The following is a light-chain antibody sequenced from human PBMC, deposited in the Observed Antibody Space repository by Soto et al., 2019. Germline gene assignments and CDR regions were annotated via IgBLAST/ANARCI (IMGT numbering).Light chain of an antibody. Sequence: EIVMAQSPATLSVSPGERATLSCRASQSVSSNLAWYQQKTGQAPRLLIYGASTRATGIPARFSGSGSGTEFTLTISSLQSEDFAVYYCQQYNYWPGTFGQGTKVEIK. J-gene: IGKJ1*01. CDR1: QSVSSN. CDR2: GAS. V-gene: IGKV3-15*01. CDR3: QQYNYWPGT.